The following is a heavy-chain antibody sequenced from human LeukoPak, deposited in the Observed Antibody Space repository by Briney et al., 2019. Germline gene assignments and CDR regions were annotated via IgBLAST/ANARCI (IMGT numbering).Heavy chain of an antibody. CDR2: IRYDGSNK. J-gene: IGHJ4*02. Sequence: GGSLRLSCAASGFTFSSYGMHWVRQAPSKGLEWVAFIRYDGSNKYYADSVKGRFTISRDNSKNTLYLQMNSLRAEDTAVYYCAKDEGYCSGGSCGLFDYWGQGTLVTVSS. CDR3: AKDEGYCSGGSCGLFDY. CDR1: GFTFSSYG. D-gene: IGHD2-15*01. V-gene: IGHV3-30*02.